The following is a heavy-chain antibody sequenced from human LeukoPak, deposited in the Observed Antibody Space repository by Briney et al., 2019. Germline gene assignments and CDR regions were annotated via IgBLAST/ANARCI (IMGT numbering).Heavy chain of an antibody. CDR1: GYAFTSYY. V-gene: IGHV1-46*01. CDR2: INPSGGST. Sequence: ASVKVSCKASGYAFTSYYMNWVRQAPGQGLEWMGIINPSGGSTSYAQKFQGRVTMTRDTSTSTVYMELSSLRSEDTAVYYCARGLPVWSGRNWFDPWGQGTLVTVSS. D-gene: IGHD3-3*01. J-gene: IGHJ5*02. CDR3: ARGLPVWSGRNWFDP.